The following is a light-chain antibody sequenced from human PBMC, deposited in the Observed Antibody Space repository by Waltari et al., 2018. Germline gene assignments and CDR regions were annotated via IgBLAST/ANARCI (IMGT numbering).Light chain of an antibody. Sequence: QSVLTQPPSASGTPGQRVTIPCSGSGSNIGSNAVSWYQQLPGTAPKLPIHSNSLRPSGVPDRFSCSKSGTSASLAISGLQSEDEADYYCAAWDDSLNRVFGGGTKLTVL. V-gene: IGLV1-44*01. J-gene: IGLJ2*01. CDR3: AAWDDSLNRV. CDR1: GSNIGSNA. CDR2: SNS.